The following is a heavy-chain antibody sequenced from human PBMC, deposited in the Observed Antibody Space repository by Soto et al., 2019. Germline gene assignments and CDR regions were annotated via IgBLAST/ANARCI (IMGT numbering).Heavy chain of an antibody. V-gene: IGHV3-30-3*01. D-gene: IGHD2-2*01. CDR1: GFTFSSYA. CDR2: ISYDGSNK. CDR3: ARESEIGGVVVQFDC. J-gene: IGHJ4*02. Sequence: QVQLVESGGGVVQPGRSLRLSCAASGFTFSSYAMHWVRQAPGKGLEWVAVISYDGSNKYYADSVKGRFTISRDNSKNTLYLQMNSLRAEDTAVYYCARESEIGGVVVQFDCWGQGTLVTVSS.